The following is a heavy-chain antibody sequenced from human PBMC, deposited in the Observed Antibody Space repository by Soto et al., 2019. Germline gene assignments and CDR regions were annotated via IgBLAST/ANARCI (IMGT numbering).Heavy chain of an antibody. CDR2: ISGSGGST. V-gene: IGHV3-23*01. J-gene: IGHJ6*03. D-gene: IGHD3-10*01. Sequence: GGSLRLSCAASGFTFSSYAMSWVRQAPGKGLEWVSAISGSGGSTYYADSVKGRFTISRDNSKNTLYLQMNSLGAEDTAVYYCAKAGENNYYYYYMDVWGKGTTVTVSS. CDR1: GFTFSSYA. CDR3: AKAGENNYYYYYMDV.